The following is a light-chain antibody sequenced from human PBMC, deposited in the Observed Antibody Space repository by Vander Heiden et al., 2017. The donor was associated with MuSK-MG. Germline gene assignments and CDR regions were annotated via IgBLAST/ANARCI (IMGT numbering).Light chain of an antibody. CDR3: QQYYSTPLT. CDR1: QSVQNH. J-gene: IGKJ4*01. CDR2: RAS. V-gene: IGKV4-1*01. Sequence: DIVMTQSPDSLAVSLGERATINCKSSQSVQNHLSWYQPKPGQPPKLLIYRASTRESGVPDRFSGSGSGTDFTLTIIGLQAEDVAVYYCQQYYSTPLTFGGGTKVEIK.